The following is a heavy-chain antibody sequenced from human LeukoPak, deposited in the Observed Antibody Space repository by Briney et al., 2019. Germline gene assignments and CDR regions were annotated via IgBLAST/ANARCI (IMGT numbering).Heavy chain of an antibody. CDR3: ARENSGSYREFDY. V-gene: IGHV4-4*07. J-gene: IGHJ4*02. CDR2: IYPSGST. CDR1: GGSISSYY. D-gene: IGHD1-26*01. Sequence: SETLSLTCTVSGGSISSYYWSWIRQPAGKGLEWIGRIYPSGSTNYNASLKSRVSMSVDTSKNRFSLKLSSVTAADTAVFYCARENSGSYREFDYWGQGTLVTVSS.